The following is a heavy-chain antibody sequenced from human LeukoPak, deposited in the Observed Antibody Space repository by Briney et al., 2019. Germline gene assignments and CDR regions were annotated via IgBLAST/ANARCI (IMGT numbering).Heavy chain of an antibody. D-gene: IGHD2-15*01. J-gene: IGHJ6*02. CDR1: GGSISSSSYY. Sequence: SETLSLTCTVSGGSISSSSYYWGWIRQPPGKGLEWIGSIYYSGSTYYNPSLKSRVTISVDTSKNQFSLKLSSVTAADTAVYYCARLLLVADYYYYYGMDVWGQGTTVTVSS. CDR2: IYYSGST. CDR3: ARLLLVADYYYYYGMDV. V-gene: IGHV4-39*01.